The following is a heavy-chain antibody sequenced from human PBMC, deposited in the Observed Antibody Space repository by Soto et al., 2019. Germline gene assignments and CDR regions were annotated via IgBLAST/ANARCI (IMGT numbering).Heavy chain of an antibody. CDR2: INSDGSGT. CDR3: ARERGNWNSEVYFDY. CDR1: GFTFSSHW. J-gene: IGHJ4*02. D-gene: IGHD1-1*01. V-gene: IGHV3-74*01. Sequence: PGGSLRLSCAASGFTFSSHWMHWVRQAPGKGLVWVSRINSDGSGTSYADSVKGRFTISRDNAKNTLYLQMNSLRAEDTAVYYCARERGNWNSEVYFDYWGQGSQVTVSS.